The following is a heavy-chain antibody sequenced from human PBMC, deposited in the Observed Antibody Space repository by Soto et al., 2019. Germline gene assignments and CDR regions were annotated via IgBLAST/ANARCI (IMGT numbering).Heavy chain of an antibody. CDR2: ISYDGSNK. CDR3: ANNGYYDSSGYPDY. J-gene: IGHJ4*02. Sequence: AGGSLRLSCAASGFTFSSYGMHWVRQAPGKGLEWVAVISYDGSNKYYADSVKGRFTISRDNSKNTLYLQMNSLRAEDTAVYYCANNGYYDSSGYPDYWGQGTLVTVSS. D-gene: IGHD3-22*01. CDR1: GFTFSSYG. V-gene: IGHV3-30*18.